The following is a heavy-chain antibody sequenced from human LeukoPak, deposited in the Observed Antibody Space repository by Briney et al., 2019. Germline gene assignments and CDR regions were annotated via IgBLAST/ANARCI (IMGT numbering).Heavy chain of an antibody. V-gene: IGHV4-30-4*01. CDR3: ARASNLLSGFDY. Sequence: SETLSLTCTVSGGSISSDDYYWSWIRQPPGKGLEWIGYIYYSGSTYYNPSLKSRVTISVDTSKNQFSLKVSSVTAADTAVYYCARASNLLSGFDYWGQGTLVTVSS. D-gene: IGHD3-10*01. J-gene: IGHJ4*02. CDR1: GGSISSDDYY. CDR2: IYYSGST.